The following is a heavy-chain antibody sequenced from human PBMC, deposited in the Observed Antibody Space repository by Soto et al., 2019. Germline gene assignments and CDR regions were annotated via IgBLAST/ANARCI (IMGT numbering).Heavy chain of an antibody. D-gene: IGHD3-22*01. Sequence: QVQLVQSGAEVKKPGASVKVSCKASGYTFTSYGISWVRQAPGQGLEWMGWISAYNGNTNYAQKLQGRVTMTTDTSTSTAYMELRSLRSDDTAVYYCARALAHYYDSSGYYCWFDPWGQGTLVTVSS. J-gene: IGHJ5*02. V-gene: IGHV1-18*01. CDR3: ARALAHYYDSSGYYCWFDP. CDR1: GYTFTSYG. CDR2: ISAYNGNT.